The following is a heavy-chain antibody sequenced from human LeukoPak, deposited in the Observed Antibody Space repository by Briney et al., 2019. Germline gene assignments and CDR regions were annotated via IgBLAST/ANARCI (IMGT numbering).Heavy chain of an antibody. CDR3: AKSSYYDASGYYREYYFDY. V-gene: IGHV3-23*01. CDR2: ISGSGGST. CDR1: GFTFSSYA. Sequence: GGSLRLSCAASGFTFSSYAMSWVRQAPGKGLEWVSAISGSGGSTYYADSVKGRFTVSRDNSKNTLYLQMNSLRAEDTAVYYCAKSSYYDASGYYREYYFDYWGQGTLVTVSS. D-gene: IGHD3-22*01. J-gene: IGHJ4*02.